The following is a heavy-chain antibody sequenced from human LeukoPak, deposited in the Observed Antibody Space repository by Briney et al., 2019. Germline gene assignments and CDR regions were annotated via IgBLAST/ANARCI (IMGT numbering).Heavy chain of an antibody. J-gene: IGHJ5*02. D-gene: IGHD3-10*01. CDR2: IIPIFGTA. CDR1: GGTFSSYA. CDR3: ARGRVEVRGDWFDP. Sequence: SVKVSCKASGGTFSSYAISWVRQAPGQGLEWMGGIIPIFGTANYAQKFQGRVTITADESTSTAYMELSSLRSEDTAVYYCARGRVEVRGDWFDPWGQGTLVTVSS. V-gene: IGHV1-69*13.